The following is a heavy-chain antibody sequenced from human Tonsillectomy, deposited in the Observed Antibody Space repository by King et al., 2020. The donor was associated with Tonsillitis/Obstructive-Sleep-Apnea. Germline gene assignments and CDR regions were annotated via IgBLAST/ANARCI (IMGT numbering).Heavy chain of an antibody. CDR2: ISRDGGST. Sequence: VQLVESGGVVVQPGGSLRLSCAASGFTFDDYTMHWVRQVPGKGLEWVSLISRDGGSTNYADSVKGRLTISRDNSKNSLYLQMNSLRTEDTALYYCVRAGTTIDYYYGIDVWGQGTPVTVSS. CDR1: GFTFDDYT. J-gene: IGHJ6*02. CDR3: VRAGTTIDYYYGIDV. D-gene: IGHD1-7*01. V-gene: IGHV3-43*01.